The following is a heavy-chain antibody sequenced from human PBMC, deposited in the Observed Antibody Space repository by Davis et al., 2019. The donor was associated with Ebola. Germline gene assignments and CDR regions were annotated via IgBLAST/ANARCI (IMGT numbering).Heavy chain of an antibody. CDR3: AREPRVQGADY. CDR2: INHSGST. V-gene: IGHV4-34*01. Sequence: PSETLSLTCAVYGGSFSGYYWSWIRQPPGKGLEWIGEINHSGSTNYNPSLKSRVTISVDTSKNQFSLKLSSVTAADTAVYYCAREPRVQGADYWGQGTLVTVSS. D-gene: IGHD3-10*01. CDR1: GGSFSGYY. J-gene: IGHJ4*02.